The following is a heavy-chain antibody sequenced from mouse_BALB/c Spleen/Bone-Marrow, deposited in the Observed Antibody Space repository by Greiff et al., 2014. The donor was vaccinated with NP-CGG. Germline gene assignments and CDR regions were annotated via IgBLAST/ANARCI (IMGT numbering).Heavy chain of an antibody. Sequence: QVHVKQSGAELVRPGTSVKVSCKASGYAFTNYLIEWVKQRPGQGLEWIGVIYPGSGGTNYNEKFRDKATLTADKSSSTAYMQLSSLTSDDSAVYFCARGTTVYYFDYWGQGTTLTVSS. CDR1: GYAFTNYL. D-gene: IGHD1-1*01. J-gene: IGHJ2*01. V-gene: IGHV1-54*01. CDR3: ARGTTVYYFDY. CDR2: IYPGSGGT.